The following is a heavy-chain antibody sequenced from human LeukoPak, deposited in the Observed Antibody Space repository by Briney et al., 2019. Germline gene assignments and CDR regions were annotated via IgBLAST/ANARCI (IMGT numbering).Heavy chain of an antibody. V-gene: IGHV3-48*04. CDR3: ARSVKRGVFDI. Sequence: GGSLRLSCAASGFTFSSYSMSWVRQAPGKGLEWVSYISSSSSTIYYADSVKGRFTISRDNAKNSLYLQMNSLRAEDTAVYYCARSVKRGVFDIWGQGTMVTVSS. CDR2: ISSSSSTI. J-gene: IGHJ3*02. CDR1: GFTFSSYS.